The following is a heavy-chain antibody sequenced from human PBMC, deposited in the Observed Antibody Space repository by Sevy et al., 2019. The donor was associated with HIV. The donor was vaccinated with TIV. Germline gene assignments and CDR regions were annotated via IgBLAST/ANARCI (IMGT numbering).Heavy chain of an antibody. D-gene: IGHD3-3*01. J-gene: IGHJ4*02. CDR1: GFPFSNYA. Sequence: GGSLRLSCAASGFPFSNYAMSWVRQAPGKGLEWVSTLIGGGSRTYYADSVTGRFTISRDNSKNTLYLQMNSLRAEDTAVYYCARGAGFLEWLSDDYWGQGTLVTVSS. CDR2: LIGGGSRT. CDR3: ARGAGFLEWLSDDY. V-gene: IGHV3-23*01.